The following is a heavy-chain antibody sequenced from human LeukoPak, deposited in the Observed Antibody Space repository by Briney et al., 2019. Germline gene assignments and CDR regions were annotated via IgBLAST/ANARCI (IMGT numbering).Heavy chain of an antibody. CDR1: GYTFTGYY. CDR2: INPNSGGT. CDR3: ARVDTVFGVVIGFDY. D-gene: IGHD3-3*01. Sequence: ASVKVSCKASGYTFTGYYMHWVRQAPGQGLEWMGWINPNSGGTNYAQKFQGRVTMTRDTFISTAYMELSRLRSDDTAVYYCARVDTVFGVVIGFDYWGQGTLVTVSS. V-gene: IGHV1-2*02. J-gene: IGHJ4*02.